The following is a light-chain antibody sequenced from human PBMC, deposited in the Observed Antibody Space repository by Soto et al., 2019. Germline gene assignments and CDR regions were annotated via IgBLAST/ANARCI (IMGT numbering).Light chain of an antibody. CDR1: QNISKY. CDR3: LQEYRYPLT. CDR2: AAS. Sequence: IQMTQSPSSLSASVGDRVTITCRASQNISKYLNWYQQKLGKAPKLLIYAASSLQSGVPSRFSGRGSGTYFTLTISGLQVEDSATYYCLQEYRYPLTFGGGTKVDIK. J-gene: IGKJ4*01. V-gene: IGKV1-6*01.